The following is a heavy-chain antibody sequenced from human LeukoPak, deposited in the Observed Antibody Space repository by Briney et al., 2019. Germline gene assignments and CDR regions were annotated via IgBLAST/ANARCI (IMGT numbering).Heavy chain of an antibody. V-gene: IGHV3-30*18. CDR3: GKGGQQLDRYSFDL. CDR2: ISYDESNV. CDR1: GFTFSRYG. Sequence: GGSLTLYCAASGFTFSRYGMHWLRPAPGQGLEWVAVISYDESNVYYVDSVEGRFTISRDNSKNTLYLQMNSLRAEDTGVYYCGKGGQQLDRYSFDLWGQGSLVTVSP. J-gene: IGHJ4*02. D-gene: IGHD3-9*01.